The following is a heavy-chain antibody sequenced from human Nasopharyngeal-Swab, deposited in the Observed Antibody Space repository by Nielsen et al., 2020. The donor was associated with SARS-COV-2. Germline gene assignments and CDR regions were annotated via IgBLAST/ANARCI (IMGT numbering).Heavy chain of an antibody. V-gene: IGHV4-39*01. Sequence: WIRQPPGKGLEWIGSVYYGGNTYYNPSLKSRVTISVDTSKNQFSLKLASVTAADTAVYYCAGLAAHRYFYYYYGMDVWGQGTTVTVSS. J-gene: IGHJ6*02. D-gene: IGHD6-6*01. CDR3: AGLAAHRYFYYYYGMDV. CDR2: VYYGGNT.